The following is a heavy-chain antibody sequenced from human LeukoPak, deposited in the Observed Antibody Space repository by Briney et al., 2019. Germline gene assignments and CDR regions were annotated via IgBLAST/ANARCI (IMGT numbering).Heavy chain of an antibody. CDR1: GGSISSYY. CDR2: VYYSGST. V-gene: IGHV4-59*01. Sequence: PSETLSLTCTVSGGSISSYYWSWIRQPPGKGLEWIGYVYYSGSTNYNPSLKSRVTISVDTSKNQFSLKLSSVTAADTAVYYCAREDSADAFDIWGQGTMVTVSS. CDR3: AREDSADAFDI. J-gene: IGHJ3*02.